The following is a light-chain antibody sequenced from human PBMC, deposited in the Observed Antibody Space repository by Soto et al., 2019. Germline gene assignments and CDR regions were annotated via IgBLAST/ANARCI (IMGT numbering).Light chain of an antibody. V-gene: IGLV1-40*01. CDR2: ANS. CDR3: QAFENSQSAYDSSRSGDVV. Sequence: QSVLTQPPSVSGAPGQRVTISCTGSSSNLGAGFHVHWYQQLPGTAPKLLIYANSNRPSGVPDRFSGSKSGTSASLAITGLQAEDDADDYCQAFENSQSAYDSSRSGDVVFGGGTKLTVL. J-gene: IGLJ2*01. CDR1: SSNLGAGFH.